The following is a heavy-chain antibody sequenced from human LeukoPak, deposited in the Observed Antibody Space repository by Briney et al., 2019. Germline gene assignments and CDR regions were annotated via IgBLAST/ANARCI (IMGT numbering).Heavy chain of an antibody. CDR3: ARDLEGATPYYFDY. CDR1: GGTFSSYA. CDR2: IIPIFGTA. Sequence: ASVKVSCKASGGTFSSYAISWVRQAPGQGLEWMGGIIPIFGTANYAQKFQGRVTITADESTSTAYMELSSLRSEDTAVYYCARDLEGATPYYFDYWGQGTLVTVSS. J-gene: IGHJ4*02. V-gene: IGHV1-69*13. D-gene: IGHD1-26*01.